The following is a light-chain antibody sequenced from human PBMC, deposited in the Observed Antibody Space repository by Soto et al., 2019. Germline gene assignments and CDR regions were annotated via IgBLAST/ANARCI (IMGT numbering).Light chain of an antibody. Sequence: QSVLTQPASVSGSPGQSITISCTGSSSDIGRYNLVSWYQQYPGKAPKLIIYEGSERPSGVSYRFSGSKSGNTASLTISGLQAEDEADYFCCSYAGGNNFVIFGGGTKLTVL. CDR2: EGS. CDR1: SSDIGRYNL. J-gene: IGLJ2*01. V-gene: IGLV2-23*01. CDR3: CSYAGGNNFVI.